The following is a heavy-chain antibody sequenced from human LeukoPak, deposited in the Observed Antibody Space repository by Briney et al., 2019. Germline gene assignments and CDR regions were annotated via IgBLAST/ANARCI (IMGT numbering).Heavy chain of an antibody. D-gene: IGHD4-17*01. CDR2: MNPDSGNT. J-gene: IGHJ5*02. V-gene: IGHV1-8*01. CDR3: AVHLPGDYLDP. Sequence: GASVKVSCKASGYTLTMYDINWGRQAAGQGLEWMGWMNPDSGNTDFAQKFQGRVTMTRSTSISTAYMELSSLTSEDTAVYYCAVHLPGDYLDPWGQGTLVTVSS. CDR1: GYTLTMYD.